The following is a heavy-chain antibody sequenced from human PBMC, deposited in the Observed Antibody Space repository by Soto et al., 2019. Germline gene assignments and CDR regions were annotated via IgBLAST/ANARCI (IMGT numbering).Heavy chain of an antibody. D-gene: IGHD3-3*01. Sequence: QVQLVQSGAEVKKPGASVKVSCKASGYTFTSYGIGGVRQAPGQGLEWMGWISAYNGNTNYAQKLQGKVTMTTDTSTSTAYMELRSLRSDDTAVYYCATAGFRITIFGVVIPGWFDPWGQGTLVTVSS. V-gene: IGHV1-18*01. CDR3: ATAGFRITIFGVVIPGWFDP. CDR1: GYTFTSYG. CDR2: ISAYNGNT. J-gene: IGHJ5*02.